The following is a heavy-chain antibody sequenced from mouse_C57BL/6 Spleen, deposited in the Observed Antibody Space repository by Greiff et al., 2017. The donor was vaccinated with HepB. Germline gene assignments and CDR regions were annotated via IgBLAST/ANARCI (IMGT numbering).Heavy chain of an antibody. Sequence: EVKLVESGGGLVKPGGSLKLSCAASGFTFSDYGMHWVRQAPEKGLEWVAYISSGSSTIYYADTVKGRFTISRDNAKNTLFLQMTSLRSEDTAMYYCARGITTVVAPGFAYWGQGTLVTVSA. CDR2: ISSGSSTI. D-gene: IGHD1-1*01. J-gene: IGHJ3*01. CDR1: GFTFSDYG. CDR3: ARGITTVVAPGFAY. V-gene: IGHV5-17*01.